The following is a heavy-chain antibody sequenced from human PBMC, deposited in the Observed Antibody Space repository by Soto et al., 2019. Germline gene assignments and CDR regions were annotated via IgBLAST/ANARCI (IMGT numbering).Heavy chain of an antibody. CDR3: ARHLGPTGPNY. D-gene: IGHD1-26*01. J-gene: IGHJ4*02. V-gene: IGHV4-39*01. CDR2: FYYSRDT. Sequence: QLQLQQSGPGLVKPSETLSLTCTVSGDSISSGSSYWGWVRQPPAKGLEWIGSFYYSRDTHYNPSLKSRATISVDTSKNQFSLKLSSETAADRAVYYCARHLGPTGPNYWGQGILGTVS. CDR1: GDSISSGSSY.